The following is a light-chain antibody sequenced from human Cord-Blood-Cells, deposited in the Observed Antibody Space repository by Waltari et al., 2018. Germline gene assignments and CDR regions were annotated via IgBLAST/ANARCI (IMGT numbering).Light chain of an antibody. CDR1: RGSLASNY. V-gene: IGLV6-57*01. Sequence: NFMLTQPHSVSESPGKTVTISCTRSRGSLASNYVQRYQQRPGSSPTTVIYEDNQRPSGVPDRFSGSIASSSNSASLTISGLKTEDEADYYCQSYDSSNQVFGGGTKLTVL. CDR2: EDN. CDR3: QSYDSSNQV. J-gene: IGLJ3*02.